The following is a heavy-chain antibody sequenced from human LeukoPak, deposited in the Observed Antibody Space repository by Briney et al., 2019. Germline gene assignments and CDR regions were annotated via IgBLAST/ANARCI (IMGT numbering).Heavy chain of an antibody. Sequence: GGSLRLSCAAAGFTFSSYAMGWVRQAPGKGLEWVSAISGSGGSTYYADSVKGRFTISRDNSKNTLYLQMNSLRAEDTAVYYCAKPRYYYDSSSFDYWGQGTLVTVSS. CDR3: AKPRYYYDSSSFDY. CDR1: GFTFSSYA. D-gene: IGHD3-22*01. CDR2: ISGSGGST. V-gene: IGHV3-23*01. J-gene: IGHJ4*02.